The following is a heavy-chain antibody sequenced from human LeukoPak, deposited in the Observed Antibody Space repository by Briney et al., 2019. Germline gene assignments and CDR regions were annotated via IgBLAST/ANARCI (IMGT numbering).Heavy chain of an antibody. CDR2: INPNSGGT. D-gene: IGHD5-12*01. CDR3: ARDAHNGYEFHDWFDP. CDR1: GYTFTDYY. J-gene: IGHJ5*02. V-gene: IGHV1-2*02. Sequence: ASVKVSCKASGYTFTDYYIHWVRQAPGQGLEWMGWINPNSGGTKYAQKFQGRVTMTTDTSISTAYMEMSRLTSDDTAVYYCARDAHNGYEFHDWFDPWGQGALVTVSS.